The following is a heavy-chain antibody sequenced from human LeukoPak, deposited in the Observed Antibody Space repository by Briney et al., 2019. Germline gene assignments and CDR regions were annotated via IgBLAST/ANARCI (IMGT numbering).Heavy chain of an antibody. D-gene: IGHD6-19*01. CDR2: ISGDGGST. CDR3: GGIAVAGTGKFDY. V-gene: IGHV3-43*02. Sequence: GGSLRLSCAASGFTFDDYAMRWVRQAPGKGLEWVSLISGDGGSTYYADSVKGRFTISRDNSKNSLYLQMNSLRTEDTALYYCGGIAVAGTGKFDYWGQGTLVTVSS. CDR1: GFTFDDYA. J-gene: IGHJ4*02.